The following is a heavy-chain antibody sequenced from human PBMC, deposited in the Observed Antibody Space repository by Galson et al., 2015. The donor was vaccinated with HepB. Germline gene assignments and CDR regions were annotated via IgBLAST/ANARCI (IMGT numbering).Heavy chain of an antibody. CDR2: IYSGGST. V-gene: IGHV3-66*02. CDR3: ARDVAVTALGSFDI. Sequence: SLRLSCAASGFTVSSNYVNWIRQAPGKGLEWVSVIYSGGSTYYADSVKGRFTISRDNSKNTLYLQMNSLRTEDTAVYYCARDVAVTALGSFDIWGLGTMVTVSS. D-gene: IGHD2-21*02. CDR1: GFTVSSNY. J-gene: IGHJ3*02.